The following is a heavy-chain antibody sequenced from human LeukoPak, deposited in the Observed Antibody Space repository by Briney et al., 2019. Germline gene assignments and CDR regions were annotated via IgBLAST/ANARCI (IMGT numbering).Heavy chain of an antibody. Sequence: GASVKVSCKASGGTFSTYAINWVGQAPGQGLEWMGRIIPIFGTTDYAQKFQDRVTFTADRSTSATYMDLSSLTSEDTAVYYCARAPNDFGDYPFDSWGQGTLVTVSS. D-gene: IGHD4-17*01. CDR3: ARAPNDFGDYPFDS. CDR1: GGTFSTYA. J-gene: IGHJ4*02. CDR2: IIPIFGTT. V-gene: IGHV1-69*06.